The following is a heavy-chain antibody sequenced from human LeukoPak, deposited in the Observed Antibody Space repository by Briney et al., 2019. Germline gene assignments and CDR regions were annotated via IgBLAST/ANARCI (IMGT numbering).Heavy chain of an antibody. Sequence: ASVKVSCKASGYTFTSYAMHWVRQAPGQRLEWMGRINAGNGNTKYSQKFQGRVTITRDTSASTAYMELSSLRSEDTAVYYCARDHYYGSGSYEGHFDYWGQGTLVTVSS. V-gene: IGHV1-3*01. J-gene: IGHJ4*02. CDR3: ARDHYYGSGSYEGHFDY. CDR1: GYTFTSYA. D-gene: IGHD3-10*01. CDR2: INAGNGNT.